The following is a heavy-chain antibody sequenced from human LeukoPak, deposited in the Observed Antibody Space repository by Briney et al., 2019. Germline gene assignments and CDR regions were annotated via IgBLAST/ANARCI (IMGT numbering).Heavy chain of an antibody. Sequence: GGSLRLSCAASGFTFDDYAMHWVRQPPGKGLEWVSGISWNSGSIVYADSVKGRFTISRDNAKNSLYLQMNSLRAEDTAVYYCARDGELVISYFDYWGQGTLVTVSS. CDR2: ISWNSGSI. CDR1: GFTFDDYA. CDR3: ARDGELVISYFDY. V-gene: IGHV3-9*01. D-gene: IGHD3-9*01. J-gene: IGHJ4*02.